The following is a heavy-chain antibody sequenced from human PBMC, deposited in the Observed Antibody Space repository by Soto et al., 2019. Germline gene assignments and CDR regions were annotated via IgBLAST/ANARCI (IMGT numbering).Heavy chain of an antibody. CDR3: ARVVRGVTADWFVP. CDR2: ISAFSGNP. J-gene: IGHJ5*02. Sequence: GASVKVSCKSSGYTLTSYGINGLRQAPGQGLEWMGGISAFSGNPNYAQKFQGRVTMTRDTSTSTAYMELRSLRSDDTAVYFCARVVRGVTADWFVPWGQGTLVTYPQ. CDR1: GYTLTSYG. D-gene: IGHD3-10*01. V-gene: IGHV1-18*01.